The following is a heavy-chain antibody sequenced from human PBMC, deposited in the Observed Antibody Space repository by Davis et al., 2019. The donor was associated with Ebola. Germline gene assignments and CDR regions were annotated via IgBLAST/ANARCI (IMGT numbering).Heavy chain of an antibody. CDR2: ITHSGST. V-gene: IGHV4-34*01. CDR3: ASLTIFGVLDP. D-gene: IGHD3-3*01. CDR1: GGSFSGYY. Sequence: SETLSLTCAVYGGSFSGYYWSCIRQLPGKVLEWIGEITHSGSTNYNPSLKSRVTISVDTSKNQFSLKLSSVTAADTAVYYCASLTIFGVLDPWGQGTLVTVSS. J-gene: IGHJ5*02.